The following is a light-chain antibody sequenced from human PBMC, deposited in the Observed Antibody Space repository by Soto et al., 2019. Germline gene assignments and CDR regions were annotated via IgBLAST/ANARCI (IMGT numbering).Light chain of an antibody. CDR3: QQYNSFPT. Sequence: DIQMTQSPSTLSASVGDRVTITCRASHSISSWLAWYQQKPGKAPKLLIYKASSLESGVPSRFSGSGSGTEFTLTISSLQPDDFASHYCQQYNSFPTFGQGTKVEIK. V-gene: IGKV1-5*03. J-gene: IGKJ1*01. CDR1: HSISSW. CDR2: KAS.